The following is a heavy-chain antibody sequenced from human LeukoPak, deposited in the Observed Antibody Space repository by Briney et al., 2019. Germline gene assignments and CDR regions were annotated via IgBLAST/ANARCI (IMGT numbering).Heavy chain of an antibody. CDR1: GFTFGDYA. J-gene: IGHJ6*03. D-gene: IGHD3-10*01. V-gene: IGHV3-49*04. Sequence: GGSLRLSCTASGFTFGDYAMSWVRQAPGKGLEWVGFIRSKAYGGTTEYAASVKGRFTISRDDSKSIAYLQMNSLKTEDTAVYYCTRGNYGSGSYRYYYYYYMDVWGKGTTVTISS. CDR3: TRGNYGSGSYRYYYYYYMDV. CDR2: IRSKAYGGTT.